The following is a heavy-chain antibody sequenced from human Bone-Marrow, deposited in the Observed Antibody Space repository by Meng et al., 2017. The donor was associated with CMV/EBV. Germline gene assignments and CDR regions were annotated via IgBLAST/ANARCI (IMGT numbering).Heavy chain of an antibody. J-gene: IGHJ6*02. V-gene: IGHV3-23*01. Sequence: GGSLRLSCAASGFTLSSYAVSWVRQGPGKGLEWVSGINRYGETTFYPDSVKGRFTTSRDNSKNTVSLQMNSLRVEDTVVYYCARRGRDGYNINYYGLDVWGQGTTVTVSS. CDR2: INRYGETT. CDR1: GFTLSSYA. D-gene: IGHD5-24*01. CDR3: ARRGRDGYNINYYGLDV.